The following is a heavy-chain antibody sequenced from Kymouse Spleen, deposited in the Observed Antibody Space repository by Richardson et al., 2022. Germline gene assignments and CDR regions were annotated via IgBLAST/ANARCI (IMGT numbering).Heavy chain of an antibody. D-gene: IGHD1-26*01. CDR3: ARDSGSYWFDP. V-gene: IGHV3-33*01. CDR2: IWYDGSNK. CDR1: GFTFSSYG. J-gene: IGHJ5*02. Sequence: QVQLVESGGGVVQPGRSLRLSCAASGFTFSSYGMHWVRQAPGKGLEWVAVIWYDGSNKYYADSVKGRFTISRDNSKNTLYLQMNSLRAEDTAVYYCARDSGSYWFDPWGQGTLVTVSS.